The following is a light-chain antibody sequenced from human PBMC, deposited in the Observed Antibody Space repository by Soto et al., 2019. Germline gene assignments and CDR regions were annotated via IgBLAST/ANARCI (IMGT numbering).Light chain of an antibody. J-gene: IGKJ4*01. CDR2: DVS. V-gene: IGKV1-33*01. Sequence: DIQMTQTPSSLSASVGDRVTITCQASQDISNCLNWYQQKPGKAPKILIYDVSVLEAGVPSRFSGGGSGTHFTLTISSLQAEDAATYYCQQFDNLPLTFAGGTKVEIK. CDR1: QDISNC. CDR3: QQFDNLPLT.